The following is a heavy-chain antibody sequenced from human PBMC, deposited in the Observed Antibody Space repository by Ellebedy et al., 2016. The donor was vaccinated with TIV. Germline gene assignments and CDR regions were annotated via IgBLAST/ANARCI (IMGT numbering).Heavy chain of an antibody. CDR1: GFSFSNYG. D-gene: IGHD1-26*01. CDR3: TRDGRGGVSGSHY. V-gene: IGHV3-33*08. Sequence: PGGSLRLSCAGSGFSFSNYGMHWIRQAPGKGLEWVAFIWYDGSNKYYADSVKGRFTISRDNSKHTLYLQMNSLRVEDTAVYYCTRDGRGGVSGSHYWGQGALVTVSS. J-gene: IGHJ4*02. CDR2: IWYDGSNK.